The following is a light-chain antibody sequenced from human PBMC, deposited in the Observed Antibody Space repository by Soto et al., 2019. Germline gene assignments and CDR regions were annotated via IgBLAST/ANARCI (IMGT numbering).Light chain of an antibody. CDR3: SSYKSSSTL. Sequence: QSALTQPASVSGSPGQSITISCTGTSSDVGGYNYVSWYRQHPGKAPKLMIYDVSNRPSGVSNRFSGSKSGNTASLTISGLQAEDEADYYCSSYKSSSTLFGGGTKLTVL. V-gene: IGLV2-14*01. CDR2: DVS. J-gene: IGLJ2*01. CDR1: SSDVGGYNY.